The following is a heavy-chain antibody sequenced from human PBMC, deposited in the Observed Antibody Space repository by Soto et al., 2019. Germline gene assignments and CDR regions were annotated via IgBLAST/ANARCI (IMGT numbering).Heavy chain of an antibody. J-gene: IGHJ4*02. CDR1: GGSFSGYY. CDR3: ATRDYFDY. V-gene: IGHV4-34*01. CDR2: INHSGST. Sequence: QVQLQQWGAGLLKPSETLSLTCAVYGGSFSGYYWSWIRQPPGKGLEWIGEINHSGSTNYNPSLKIRVTISVDTSKNQFSLKLSSVTAADPAVYYCATRDYFDYWGQGTLVTVSS.